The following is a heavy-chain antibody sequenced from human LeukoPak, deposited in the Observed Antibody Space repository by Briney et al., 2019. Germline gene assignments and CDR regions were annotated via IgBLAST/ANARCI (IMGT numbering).Heavy chain of an antibody. CDR1: GFTFSNYW. V-gene: IGHV3-7*01. Sequence: GGSLRLSCAASGFTFSNYWMSWLRQAPGKGLEWVANIKQDGSEKYYVDSVKGRFTISRDSAKTSLYLQMISLRAEDTAVYYCARHLSGVTGYTYGRGIDYWGQGTLVTVSS. CDR3: ARHLSGVTGYTYGRGIDY. D-gene: IGHD5-18*01. J-gene: IGHJ4*02. CDR2: IKQDGSEK.